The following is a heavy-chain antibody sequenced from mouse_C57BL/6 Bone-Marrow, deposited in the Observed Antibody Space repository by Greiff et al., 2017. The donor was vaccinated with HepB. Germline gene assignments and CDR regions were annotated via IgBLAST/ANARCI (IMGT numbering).Heavy chain of an antibody. D-gene: IGHD1-1*01. CDR2: IHPNSGST. CDR1: GYTFTSYW. J-gene: IGHJ2*01. Sequence: QVHVKQPGAELVKPGASVKLSCKASGYTFTSYWMHWVKQRPGQGLEWIGMIHPNSGSTNYNEKFKSKATLTVDKSSSTAYMQLSSLTSEDSAVYYGARMGAYGSSFYFDYWGHGTTLTVSS. V-gene: IGHV1-64*01. CDR3: ARMGAYGSSFYFDY.